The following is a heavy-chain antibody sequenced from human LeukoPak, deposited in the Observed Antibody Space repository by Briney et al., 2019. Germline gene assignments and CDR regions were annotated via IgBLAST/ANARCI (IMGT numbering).Heavy chain of an antibody. J-gene: IGHJ6*03. D-gene: IGHD3-3*01. CDR1: GGSFSGYY. CDR3: ARETVWSGYDPYYYYYYMDV. CDR2: IYTSGST. V-gene: IGHV4-59*10. Sequence: SETLSLTCAVYGGSFSGYYWSWIRQPAGKGLEWIGRIYTSGSTNYNPSLKSRVTMSVDTSKNQFSLKLSSVTAADTAVYYCARETVWSGYDPYYYYYYMDVWGKGTTVTVSS.